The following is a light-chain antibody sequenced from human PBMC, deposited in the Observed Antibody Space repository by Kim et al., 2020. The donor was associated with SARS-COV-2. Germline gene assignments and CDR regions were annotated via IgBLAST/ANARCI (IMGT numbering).Light chain of an antibody. CDR2: AAS. CDR1: QPIAKD. Sequence: DIQMTQSPSSLSASVGDRVTVTCRASQPIAKDLAWYQQKPGKAPILLIYAASALHTGVPSRFSGSGSETEFTLTISSLQPDDVATYFCQNYNVAPYTFGQETKLEI. J-gene: IGKJ2*01. V-gene: IGKV1-27*01. CDR3: QNYNVAPYT.